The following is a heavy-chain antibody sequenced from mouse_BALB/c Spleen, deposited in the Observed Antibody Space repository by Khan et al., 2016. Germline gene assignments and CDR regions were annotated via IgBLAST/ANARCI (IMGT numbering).Heavy chain of an antibody. CDR3: LRDAMDY. CDR1: GYSFTGYY. V-gene: IGHV1-26*01. CDR2: FNPNNGGT. D-gene: IGHD1-1*01. Sequence: VQLQQPGPDLVKPGASVKISCKASGYSFTGYYIYWVKQSHGKSLEWIGRFNPNNGGTSYNQKFKGKAVFTIDKSSTTAYLEFRSLTTEDSAVYYCLRDAMDYWGQGTSVTVSS. J-gene: IGHJ4*01.